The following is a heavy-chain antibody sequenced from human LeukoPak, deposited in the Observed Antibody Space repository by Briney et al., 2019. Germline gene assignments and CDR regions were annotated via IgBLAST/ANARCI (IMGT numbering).Heavy chain of an antibody. CDR1: GYTLTELS. CDR2: FDPEDGET. V-gene: IGHV1-24*01. Sequence: GASVRVSCKVSGYTLTELSMHWVRQAPGKGLEWMGGFDPEDGETIYAQKFQGRVTMTEDTSTDTAYMELSSLRSEDTAVYYCATGWTYDSSGYWFDYWGQGTLVTVSS. CDR3: ATGWTYDSSGYWFDY. D-gene: IGHD3-22*01. J-gene: IGHJ4*02.